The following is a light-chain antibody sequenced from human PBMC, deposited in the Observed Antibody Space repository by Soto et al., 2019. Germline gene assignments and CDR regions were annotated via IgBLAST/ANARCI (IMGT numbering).Light chain of an antibody. CDR1: QSVSSN. CDR3: QQYNNWPRWT. CDR2: GAS. Sequence: EIVMTQSPATLSVSPGERATLSCSASQSVSSNLAWYQQKPGQAPRLLIYGASTRATGNPARFSGSGSGTEFNLTISSLQSEDVEVYYCQQYNNWPRWTFGQGTKVEIK. J-gene: IGKJ1*01. V-gene: IGKV3-15*01.